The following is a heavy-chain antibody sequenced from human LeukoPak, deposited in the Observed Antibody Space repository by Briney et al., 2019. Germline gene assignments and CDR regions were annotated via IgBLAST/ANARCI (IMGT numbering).Heavy chain of an antibody. Sequence: SETLSLTCAVYGGSFSGYYWSWIRQPPGKGPEWIGEINHSGSTNYNPSLKSRVTISVDTSKNQFSLKLSSVTAADTAVYYCARALYRGGDCYSGFDYWGQGTLVTVSS. CDR1: GGSFSGYY. CDR3: ARALYRGGDCYSGFDY. CDR2: INHSGST. J-gene: IGHJ4*02. V-gene: IGHV4-34*01. D-gene: IGHD2-21*02.